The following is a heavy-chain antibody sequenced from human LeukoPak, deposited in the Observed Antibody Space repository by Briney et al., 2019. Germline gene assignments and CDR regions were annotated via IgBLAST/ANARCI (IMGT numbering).Heavy chain of an antibody. CDR1: GFTFSSYW. J-gene: IGHJ4*02. V-gene: IGHV3-74*01. CDR3: ARVSCSSTSCKYPFDY. Sequence: GGSLRLSCAASGFTFSSYWMHWVRQAPGKGLVWVSRINTDGSSPTYADPVKGRFTISRDNAKNTLYLQMNSLSAEDTAVYYCARVSCSSTSCKYPFDYWGQGALVTVSS. CDR2: INTDGSSP. D-gene: IGHD2-2*01.